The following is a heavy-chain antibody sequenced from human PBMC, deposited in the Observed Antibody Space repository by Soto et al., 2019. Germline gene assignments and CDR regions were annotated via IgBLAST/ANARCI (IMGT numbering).Heavy chain of an antibody. J-gene: IGHJ3*02. CDR2: INYSGST. CDR3: ARSLYCSGGSCYRGADAFDI. D-gene: IGHD2-15*01. Sequence: SETLSLTCAVYGGSFSGYYWSWIRQPPGKGLEWIGEINYSGSTNYNPSLKSRVTISVDTSKNQFSLKLSSVTAADTAVYYCARSLYCSGGSCYRGADAFDIWGQGTMVTVSS. V-gene: IGHV4-34*01. CDR1: GGSFSGYY.